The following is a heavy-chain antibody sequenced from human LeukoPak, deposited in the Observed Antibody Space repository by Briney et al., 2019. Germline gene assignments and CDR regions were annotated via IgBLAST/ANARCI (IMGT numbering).Heavy chain of an antibody. J-gene: IGHJ4*02. V-gene: IGHV3-53*01. CDR3: ARGGVYSSSWYFW. D-gene: IGHD6-13*01. CDR1: GFTVSSNY. CDR2: IYSGGST. Sequence: GGSLRLSCAASGFTVSSNYMSWVRQAPGKGLEWVSVIYSGGSTYYSDSVKGRFTISRDNSKNTLYLQMNSLRAEDTAVYYCARGGVYSSSWYFWWGQGTLVTVSS.